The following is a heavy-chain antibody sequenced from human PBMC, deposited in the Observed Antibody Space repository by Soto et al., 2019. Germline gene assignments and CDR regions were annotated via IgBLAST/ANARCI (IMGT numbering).Heavy chain of an antibody. CDR2: ISDSGTKT. Sequence: WGSLLLCCSASDFSITDYGMSWVRQAPGKGLEWVSSISDSGTKTFYGDSVKGRFAISIDTSKNTVYIQMNNLRAEDTALYYCAKDGIRKDDYWGQGTVVTVSS. V-gene: IGHV3-23*01. CDR1: DFSITDYG. CDR3: AKDGIRKDDY. J-gene: IGHJ4*02.